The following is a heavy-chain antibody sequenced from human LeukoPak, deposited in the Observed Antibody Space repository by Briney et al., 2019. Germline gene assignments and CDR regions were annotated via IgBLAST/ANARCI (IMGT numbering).Heavy chain of an antibody. Sequence: PGGSLRLSCAASGFTFSSYAMSWVRRAPGKGLEWVSAISGSGGSTYYADSVKGRFTISRDNSKNTLYLQMNSLRAEDTAVYYCATTSSSSAYYYYYMDVWGKGTTVTVSS. J-gene: IGHJ6*03. CDR2: ISGSGGST. CDR1: GFTFSSYA. CDR3: ATTSSSSAYYYYYMDV. V-gene: IGHV3-23*01. D-gene: IGHD6-6*01.